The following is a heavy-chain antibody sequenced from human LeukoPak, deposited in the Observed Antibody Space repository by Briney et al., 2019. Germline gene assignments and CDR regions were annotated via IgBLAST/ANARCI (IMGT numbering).Heavy chain of an antibody. CDR3: ARVRYYGSGNY. CDR1: GGSFSGYY. J-gene: IGHJ4*02. D-gene: IGHD3-10*01. V-gene: IGHV4-34*01. CDR2: INHSGST. Sequence: SSETLSLTCAVYGGSFSGYYWSWIRQPPGKGLEWIGEINHSGSTNYNPSLKSRVTISVDTSKNQFSLKLSSVTAADTAVYYCARVRYYGSGNYWGQGTLVTVSS.